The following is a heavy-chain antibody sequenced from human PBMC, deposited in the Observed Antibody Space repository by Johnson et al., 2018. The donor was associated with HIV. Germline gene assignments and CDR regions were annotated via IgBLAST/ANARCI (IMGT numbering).Heavy chain of an antibody. V-gene: IGHV3-74*01. CDR1: GISFSSYW. D-gene: IGHD3-10*01. J-gene: IGHJ3*02. Sequence: VQLVESGGGLVQPGGSLRLSCVASGISFSSYWMHWVRQAPGKGLVWVSRIKSDGTSTNYADSVKGRFTISRDNAKDTLYLQLNRLTAEDTAVYYCARAGIVFDSWGQGTMVTVSS. CDR2: IKSDGTST. CDR3: ARAGIVFDS.